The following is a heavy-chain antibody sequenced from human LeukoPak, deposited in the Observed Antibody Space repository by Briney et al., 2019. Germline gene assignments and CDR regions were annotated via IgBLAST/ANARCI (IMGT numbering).Heavy chain of an antibody. D-gene: IGHD3-10*01. Sequence: GGSLRLSCVASGFTFNNYAMHWVRQAPGKGLEWVGRIKSKTDGGTTDYAAPVKGRFSISRDDSKNMLHLQMNSLRAEDTAVYYCARAPRFGDYYWGQGTLVTVSS. CDR3: ARAPRFGDYY. CDR2: IKSKTDGGTT. CDR1: GFTFNNYA. V-gene: IGHV3-15*01. J-gene: IGHJ4*02.